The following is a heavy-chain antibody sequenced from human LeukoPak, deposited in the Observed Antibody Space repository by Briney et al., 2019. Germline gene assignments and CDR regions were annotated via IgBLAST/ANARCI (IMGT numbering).Heavy chain of an antibody. CDR1: GFTFSSYA. D-gene: IGHD6-19*01. V-gene: IGHV3-30-3*01. CDR3: ARANSSAWHNFDF. Sequence: GGSLGLSCAASGFTFSSYAMHWVRQAPGKGLEWVAVISYDGSNYYADSVKGRFTISRDNSRDTLYLEMNSLRAEDRAAYYCARANSSAWHNFDFWGQGTLVTVSS. J-gene: IGHJ4*02. CDR2: ISYDGSN.